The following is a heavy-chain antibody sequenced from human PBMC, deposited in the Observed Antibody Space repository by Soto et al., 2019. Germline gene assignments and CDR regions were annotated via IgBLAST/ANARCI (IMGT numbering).Heavy chain of an antibody. CDR2: ISGSGGST. Sequence: GSLKLSCAASGFTFSSYAMSWVRQAPGKGLEWVSAISGSGGSTYYADSVKGRFTISRDNSKNTLYLQMNSLRAEDTAVYYCAKDWITGNYYYGMDVWGQGTTVTVSS. D-gene: IGHD1-20*01. CDR3: AKDWITGNYYYGMDV. V-gene: IGHV3-23*01. J-gene: IGHJ6*02. CDR1: GFTFSSYA.